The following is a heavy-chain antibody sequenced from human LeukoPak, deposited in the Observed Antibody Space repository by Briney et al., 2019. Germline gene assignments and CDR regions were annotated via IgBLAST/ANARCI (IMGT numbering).Heavy chain of an antibody. CDR2: IYYSGST. CDR1: GGSISSSSYY. D-gene: IGHD3-3*01. CDR3: ARVGYYDFWSGYGGLDY. Sequence: SETLSLTCTVSGGSISSSSYYWGWIRQPPGKGLEWIGSIYYSGSTYYNPSLKSRVTISVDTSKNQFSLKLSSVTAADTAVYYCARVGYYDFWSGYGGLDYWGQGTLVTVSS. V-gene: IGHV4-39*07. J-gene: IGHJ4*02.